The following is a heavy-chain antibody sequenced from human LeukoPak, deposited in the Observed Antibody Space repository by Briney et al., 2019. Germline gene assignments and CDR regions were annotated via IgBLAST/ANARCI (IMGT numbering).Heavy chain of an antibody. CDR1: GGSISSYY. Sequence: SETLSLTCTVSGGSISSYYWSWIRQPPGKGLEWIGYIYTSGSTNYNPSLKSRVTISVDTSKNQFSLKLSSVTAADTAVYYCARRRYAYRRGSYYYYMDVWGEGTTVTVSS. D-gene: IGHD1-26*01. CDR3: ARRRYAYRRGSYYYYMDV. J-gene: IGHJ6*03. CDR2: IYTSGST. V-gene: IGHV4-4*09.